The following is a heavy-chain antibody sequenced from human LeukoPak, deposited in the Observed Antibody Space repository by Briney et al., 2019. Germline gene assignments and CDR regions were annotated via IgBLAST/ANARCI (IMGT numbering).Heavy chain of an antibody. CDR3: ARGRQYDYDFWSGYLVLRWFDP. V-gene: IGHV4-39*07. CDR2: IYYSGST. J-gene: IGHJ5*02. D-gene: IGHD3-3*01. Sequence: PSETLSLTCTVSGGSISSSSYYWGWIRQPPGKGLEWIGSIYYSGSTYYNPSLKSRVTISVDTSKNQFSLKLSSVTAADTAVYYCARGRQYDYDFWSGYLVLRWFDPWGQGTLVTVSS. CDR1: GGSISSSSYY.